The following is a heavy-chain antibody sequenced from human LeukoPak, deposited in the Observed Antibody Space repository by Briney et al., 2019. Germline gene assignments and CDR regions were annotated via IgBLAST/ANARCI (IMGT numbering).Heavy chain of an antibody. CDR3: ARGLYDSSGYRFDY. D-gene: IGHD3-22*01. CDR1: GYTFTSYD. V-gene: IGHV1-8*03. CDR2: MNPNSGNT. J-gene: IGHJ4*02. Sequence: ASVKVSCKASGYTFTSYDINWVRQATGQGLEWMGWMNPNSGNTGYAQKFQGRVTITRNTSISTAHMELSSLRSEDTAVYYCARGLYDSSGYRFDYWGQGTLVTVSS.